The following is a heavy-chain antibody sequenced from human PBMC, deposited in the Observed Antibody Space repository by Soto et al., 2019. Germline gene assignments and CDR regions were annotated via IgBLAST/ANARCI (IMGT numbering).Heavy chain of an antibody. Sequence: EVQLVESGGGLVKPGGSLRLSCAASGFPFSSYNMNWVRQAPGKGLEWVSSISSTSTYIYYRDSVKGRFTISRDNAKNSLYLQMNSLTAEDTAVYYCARGETTGTPHFDYWGQGTLVTLSS. J-gene: IGHJ4*02. CDR2: ISSTSTYI. CDR1: GFPFSSYN. V-gene: IGHV3-21*01. D-gene: IGHD1-1*01. CDR3: ARGETTGTPHFDY.